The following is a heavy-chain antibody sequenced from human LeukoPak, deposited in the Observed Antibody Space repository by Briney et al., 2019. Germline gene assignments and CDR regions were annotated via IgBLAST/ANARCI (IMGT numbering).Heavy chain of an antibody. J-gene: IGHJ3*02. Sequence: SETLSLTCTVSGGSISSGGYYWSWIRQHPGKGLEWIGYIYYSGSTYYNPSLKSRVTISVDTPKNQFSLKLSSVTAADTAVYYCARVLTGYYGDAFDIWGQGTMVTVSS. D-gene: IGHD3-9*01. CDR3: ARVLTGYYGDAFDI. CDR2: IYYSGST. V-gene: IGHV4-31*03. CDR1: GGSISSGGYY.